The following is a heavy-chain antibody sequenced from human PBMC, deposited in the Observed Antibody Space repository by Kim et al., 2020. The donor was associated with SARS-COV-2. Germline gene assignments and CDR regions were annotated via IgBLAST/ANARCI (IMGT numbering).Heavy chain of an antibody. CDR2: TTRSGDGY. V-gene: IGHV3-64D*06. CDR1: GFTFSDYA. CDR3: VKYGRSYGAVI. Sequence: GGSLRLSCSGSGFTFSDYAMHWVRQAPGKGLEYVSATTRSGDGYFYADSVEGRFTVSRDNSKNTLYLQMNSLRVEDTSVYYCVKYGRSYGAVIWGQGTLVIVYS. D-gene: IGHD5-18*01. J-gene: IGHJ4*02.